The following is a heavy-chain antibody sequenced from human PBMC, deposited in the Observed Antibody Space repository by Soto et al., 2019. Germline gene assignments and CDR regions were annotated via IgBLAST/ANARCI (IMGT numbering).Heavy chain of an antibody. J-gene: IGHJ6*02. CDR2: IIPIFGTA. D-gene: IGHD6-19*01. V-gene: IGHV1-69*13. Sequence: ASVKVSCKASGGTFSSYAISWVRQAPGQGLEWMGGIIPIFGTANYAQKFQGRVTITADESTSTAYMELSSLRSEDTAVYYCARDRHDIAVAGTAGGPYYYGMDVWGQGTTVTVSS. CDR1: GGTFSSYA. CDR3: ARDRHDIAVAGTAGGPYYYGMDV.